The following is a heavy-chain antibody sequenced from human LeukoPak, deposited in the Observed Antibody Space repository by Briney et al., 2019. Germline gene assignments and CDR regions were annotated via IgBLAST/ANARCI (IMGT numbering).Heavy chain of an antibody. J-gene: IGHJ4*02. CDR3: ARDSGDYPTRSFHY. Sequence: SETLSLTCTVSGYSISSGYYWGWIRQPPGKGLEWIGSLYHSGSTYYNPSLKSRVTISLDTSQNQFSLKLSSVTAADTAVYYCARDSGDYPTRSFHYWGQGTLVTVSS. CDR1: GYSISSGYY. V-gene: IGHV4-38-2*02. D-gene: IGHD4-17*01. CDR2: LYHSGST.